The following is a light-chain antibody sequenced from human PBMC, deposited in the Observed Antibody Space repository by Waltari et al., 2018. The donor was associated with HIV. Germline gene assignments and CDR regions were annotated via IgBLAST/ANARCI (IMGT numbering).Light chain of an antibody. CDR1: QNIKNY. V-gene: IGKV1-39*01. J-gene: IGKJ3*01. Sequence: DIQMTQSPSSLSASIGDRVTITCRTSQNIKNYLNWYQHKPGKAPKILIYTATSLQSGVSSRFNGSGSGKEFTLTITGLEPEDFALYFCQQSYSSPTFGPGTTVDVK. CDR3: QQSYSSPT. CDR2: TAT.